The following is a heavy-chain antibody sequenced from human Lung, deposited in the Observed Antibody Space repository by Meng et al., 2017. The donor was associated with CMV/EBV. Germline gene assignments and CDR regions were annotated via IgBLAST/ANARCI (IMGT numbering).Heavy chain of an antibody. Sequence: QIALKGSGPTLVKTTQTLTLTCTFSGFSLSTSEVGVGWIRQPPGKALEWLAVIYWDDDKRYSPSLKSRLTITKDTSKNQVVLTLTNMDPVDTATYYCALFTGSWFDPWGQGTLVTVSS. CDR1: GFSLSTSEVG. D-gene: IGHD1-14*01. J-gene: IGHJ5*02. V-gene: IGHV2-5*02. CDR3: ALFTGSWFDP. CDR2: IYWDDDK.